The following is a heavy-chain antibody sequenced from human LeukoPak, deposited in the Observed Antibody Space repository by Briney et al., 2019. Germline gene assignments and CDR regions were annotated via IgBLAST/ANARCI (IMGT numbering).Heavy chain of an antibody. D-gene: IGHD5-12*01. Sequence: GGSLRLSCAVSGFPFSSYAMRWGRQAPGRGLEWVSGISCSGGSTYSADSVKGRFTISRDNPKNTLFLQMNRLRVEDTAIYYGATGGYSGYDSPRDAFDIWGQGTMVTVSS. CDR3: ATGGYSGYDSPRDAFDI. CDR2: ISCSGGST. CDR1: GFPFSSYA. J-gene: IGHJ3*02. V-gene: IGHV3-23*01.